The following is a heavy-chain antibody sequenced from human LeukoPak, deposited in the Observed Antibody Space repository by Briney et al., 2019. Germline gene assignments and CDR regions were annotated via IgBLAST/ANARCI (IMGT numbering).Heavy chain of an antibody. CDR3: ARQTHPRLWFGERYFDY. CDR1: GGSFSGYY. V-gene: IGHV4-34*01. Sequence: PSETLSLTCAVYGGSFSGYYWSWIRQPPGKGLEWIGEINHSGSTNYNPSLKSRATISVDTSKNQFSLKLSSVTAADTAVYYCARQTHPRLWFGERYFDYWGQGTLVTVSS. D-gene: IGHD3-10*01. CDR2: INHSGST. J-gene: IGHJ4*02.